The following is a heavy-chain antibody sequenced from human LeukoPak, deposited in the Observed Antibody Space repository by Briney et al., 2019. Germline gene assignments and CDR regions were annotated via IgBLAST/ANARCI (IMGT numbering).Heavy chain of an antibody. CDR1: GFTFDDYA. CDR3: AKDTYSSSWYGFDY. Sequence: PGGSLRLSCVASGFTFDDYAMHWVRQAPGKGLEWVSGISWNSGSIGYADSVKGRFTISRDNAKNSLYLQMNSLRAEDTALYYCAKDTYSSSWYGFDYWGQGTLVTVSS. V-gene: IGHV3-9*01. D-gene: IGHD6-13*01. CDR2: ISWNSGSI. J-gene: IGHJ4*02.